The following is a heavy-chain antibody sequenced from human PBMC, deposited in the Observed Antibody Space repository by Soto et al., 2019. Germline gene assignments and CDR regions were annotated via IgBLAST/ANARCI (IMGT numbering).Heavy chain of an antibody. V-gene: IGHV3-15*01. D-gene: IGHD2-2*01. J-gene: IGHJ3*02. CDR3: AVDAQCSSTNCPGAFDI. CDR1: GFTFTDVW. CDR2: IKRKIDGETT. Sequence: EVQLVESGGGLVKPGGSLRLSCAASGFTFTDVWMIWVRQAPGKGLEWVGRIKRKIDGETTDYAAPVKGRFTISRDDLKNTLFLQMNSLKSEDTAVYYCAVDAQCSSTNCPGAFDIWGQGTMVTVSS.